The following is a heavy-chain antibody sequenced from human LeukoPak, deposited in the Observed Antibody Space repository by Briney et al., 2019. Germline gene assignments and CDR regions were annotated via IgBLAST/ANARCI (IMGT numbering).Heavy chain of an antibody. V-gene: IGHV3-30-3*01. CDR1: GFTFSSYA. J-gene: IGHJ4*02. CDR2: ISYDGSNK. CDR3: ERLRLSGESDY. D-gene: IGHD3-10*01. Sequence: GGSLRLSCAASGFTFSSYAMHWVRQAPGKGLEWVAVISYDGSNKYYADSAKGRFTISRDNSKNTLYLQMNSLRSDDTAVYYCERLRLSGESDYWGQGTLVTVSS.